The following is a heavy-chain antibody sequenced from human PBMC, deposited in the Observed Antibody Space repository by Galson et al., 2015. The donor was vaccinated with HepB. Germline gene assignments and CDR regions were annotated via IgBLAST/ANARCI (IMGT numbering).Heavy chain of an antibody. CDR1: GFTFTDYY. CDR2: ISSSGSYT. V-gene: IGHV3-11*06. D-gene: IGHD3-22*01. J-gene: IGHJ5*02. CDR3: ARAHRPYYDGTSNWFDP. Sequence: SLRLSCAASGFTFTDYYMSWIRQAPGKGLEWVSYISSSGSYTNYAGSVKGRFTISRDNAKNSVYLQMNSLRAEDTAVYYCARAHRPYYDGTSNWFDPWGQGTLVTVSS.